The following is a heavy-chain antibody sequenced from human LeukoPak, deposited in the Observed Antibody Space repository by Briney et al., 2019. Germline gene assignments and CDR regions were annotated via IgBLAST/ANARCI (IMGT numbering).Heavy chain of an antibody. CDR2: INHSGST. J-gene: IGHJ4*02. D-gene: IGHD3-22*01. Sequence: PSETLSLTCAVYGGSFSGYYWSWIRQPPGKGLEWIGEINHSGSTNYNPSLKSRVTISVDTSKNQFSLKLSSVTAADTAVYYCARDYYYDSSGYYLPFDYWGQGTLVTVSS. V-gene: IGHV4-34*01. CDR1: GGSFSGYY. CDR3: ARDYYYDSSGYYLPFDY.